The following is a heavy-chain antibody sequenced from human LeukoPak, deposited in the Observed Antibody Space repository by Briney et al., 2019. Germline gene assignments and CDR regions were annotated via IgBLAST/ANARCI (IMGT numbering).Heavy chain of an antibody. CDR1: GFTFSSYA. V-gene: IGHV3-23*01. CDR3: AKVIIVGATFGNFDY. D-gene: IGHD1-26*01. CDR2: ISGSGGST. J-gene: IGHJ4*02. Sequence: PGGSLRLSCAASGFTFSSYAMSWVRQAPGKGLEWVSVISGSGGSTYYADSVKGRFTISRDNSKNTLYLQMNSLRAEDTAVYYCAKVIIVGATFGNFDYWGQGTLVTVSS.